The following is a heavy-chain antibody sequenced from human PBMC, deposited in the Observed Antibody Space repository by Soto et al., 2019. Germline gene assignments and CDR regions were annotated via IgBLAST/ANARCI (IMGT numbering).Heavy chain of an antibody. CDR2: IIPIFGTA. D-gene: IGHD5-18*01. J-gene: IGHJ4*02. Sequence: QGLEWMGGIIPIFGTANYAQKFQGRVTITADESTSTAYMELSSLRSEDTAVYYCARAWYSPWIQLWFDYWGQGTLVTVSS. CDR3: ARAWYSPWIQLWFDY. V-gene: IGHV1-69*01.